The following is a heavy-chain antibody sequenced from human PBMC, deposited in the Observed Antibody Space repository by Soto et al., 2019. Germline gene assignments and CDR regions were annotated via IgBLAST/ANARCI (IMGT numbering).Heavy chain of an antibody. J-gene: IGHJ4*02. CDR2: LNGSGGST. V-gene: IGHV3-23*01. CDR1: EFPFRPYA. CDR3: ARGFSAGKGSPPDY. D-gene: IGHD3-10*01. Sequence: GGSLRLSCAASEFPFRPYAMTWVRQATGKGLEWVSGLNGSGGSTSSADSVKGRFAISRDNSKNTLYLQMNSLGDGGTAVYYCARGFSAGKGSPPDYWGQGTLVTVSS.